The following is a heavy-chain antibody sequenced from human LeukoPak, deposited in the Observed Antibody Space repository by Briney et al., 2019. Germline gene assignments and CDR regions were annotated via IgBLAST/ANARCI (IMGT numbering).Heavy chain of an antibody. CDR1: GYTLTELS. D-gene: IGHD3-22*01. V-gene: IGHV1-24*01. CDR2: FDPEDGET. Sequence: ASVKVSCKVSGYTLTELSMHWVQQAPGKGLEWMGGFDPEDGETIYAQKFQGRVTMTEDTSTDTAYMELSSLRSEDTAVYYCAGCYDSSGYYYVGAFDIWGQGTMVTVSS. CDR3: AGCYDSSGYYYVGAFDI. J-gene: IGHJ3*02.